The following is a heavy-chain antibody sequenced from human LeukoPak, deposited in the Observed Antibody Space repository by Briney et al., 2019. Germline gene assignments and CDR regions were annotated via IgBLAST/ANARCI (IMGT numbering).Heavy chain of an antibody. CDR1: GFIFSDYW. D-gene: IGHD3-16*01. V-gene: IGHV3-7*01. Sequence: GGSLRLSCAASGFIFSDYWMSWVRQAPGKRPEWVGNIKKDGSEKYYVDSVKGRFTISRDNAKNSLSLQMNSLRAEDTAVYFCAKSTRAVMAMMDVWGKGTTVTVSS. CDR3: AKSTRAVMAMMDV. J-gene: IGHJ6*04. CDR2: IKKDGSEK.